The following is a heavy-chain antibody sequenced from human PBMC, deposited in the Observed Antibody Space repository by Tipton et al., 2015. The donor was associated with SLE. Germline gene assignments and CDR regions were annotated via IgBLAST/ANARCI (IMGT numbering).Heavy chain of an antibody. D-gene: IGHD3-10*01. Sequence: LRLSCTVSGGSISSSSYYWGWIRQPPGKGLEWIGSIYYSGSTYYNPSLKSRVTISVDTSKNQFSLKLSSVTAADTAVYYCASSSDYYGSGSPFDYWGQATLVTVSS. CDR3: ASSSDYYGSGSPFDY. CDR2: IYYSGST. V-gene: IGHV4-39*07. J-gene: IGHJ4*02. CDR1: GGSISSSSYY.